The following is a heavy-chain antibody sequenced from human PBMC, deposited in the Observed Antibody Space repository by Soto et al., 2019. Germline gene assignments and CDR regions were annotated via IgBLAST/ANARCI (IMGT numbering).Heavy chain of an antibody. J-gene: IGHJ4*02. Sequence: ASVKVSCKASGYTFTGYYMHWVRQAPGQGPEWMGWINPNSGGTNYAQKFQGRVTMTRDTSISTAYMELSRLRSDDTAVYYCARVPRYCSGGSCYSERWGQGTLVTVSS. D-gene: IGHD2-15*01. V-gene: IGHV1-2*02. CDR1: GYTFTGYY. CDR3: ARVPRYCSGGSCYSER. CDR2: INPNSGGT.